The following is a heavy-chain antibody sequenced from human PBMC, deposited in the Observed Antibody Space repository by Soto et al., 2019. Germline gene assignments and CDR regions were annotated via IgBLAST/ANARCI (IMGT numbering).Heavy chain of an antibody. Sequence: QVQLVQSGAEVKKPGSSVKVSCKASGGTFSSYAISWVRQAPGQGLEWMGGIIPIFGTANYAQKFQGRVTITADESTSTAYMELSRLRSEDTAVYYCARHCSSTSCSPYYYYYGMDVWGQGTTVTVSS. CDR3: ARHCSSTSCSPYYYYYGMDV. D-gene: IGHD2-2*01. CDR2: IIPIFGTA. J-gene: IGHJ6*02. CDR1: GGTFSSYA. V-gene: IGHV1-69*01.